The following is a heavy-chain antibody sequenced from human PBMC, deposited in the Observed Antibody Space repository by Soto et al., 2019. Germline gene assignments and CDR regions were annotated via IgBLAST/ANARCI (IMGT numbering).Heavy chain of an antibody. CDR2: IDPSDSYT. D-gene: IGHD1-26*01. CDR1: GYSFSSYW. J-gene: IGHJ5*01. CDR3: ARSGVGAKFYNWFYP. Sequence: PGESLKISCKGSGYSFSSYWISWVLQMPWKGLEWMGRIDPSDSYTNYSPSFQGHVTISADKSISTAYLQWSSLKASDTAMYYCARSGVGAKFYNWFYPWGQGTLVTVSS. V-gene: IGHV5-10-1*01.